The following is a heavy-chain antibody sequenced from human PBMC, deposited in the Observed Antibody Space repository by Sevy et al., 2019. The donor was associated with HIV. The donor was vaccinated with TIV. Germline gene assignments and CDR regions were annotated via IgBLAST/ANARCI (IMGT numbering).Heavy chain of an antibody. CDR3: ARAYCSGGRCYSLAY. D-gene: IGHD2-15*01. Sequence: ASVKVSCKASGYTFSSYRITWVRQAPGQGPEWIGWISALNGDTNYSQKLQGRVTMTADTSTGTVYMDLRSLRSDDTAVYYCARAYCSGGRCYSLAYWGQGTLVTVSS. CDR2: ISALNGDT. CDR1: GYTFSSYR. J-gene: IGHJ4*02. V-gene: IGHV1-18*01.